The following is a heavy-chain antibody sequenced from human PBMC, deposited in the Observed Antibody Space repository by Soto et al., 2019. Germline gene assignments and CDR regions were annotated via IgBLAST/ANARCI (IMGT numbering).Heavy chain of an antibody. V-gene: IGHV3-33*01. CDR3: VRDPATVTSYLDF. J-gene: IGHJ4*02. Sequence: QVQLVESGGGVVQPVRSLRLSCAASGYTFSRYGMHWVRQAPGKGLDWVALIWYDGSKKDYAESVKGRFTIARDDAKNTLFLQMDSLRVEDTAVYYCVRDPATVTSYLDFWGQGTLVTVSP. CDR1: GYTFSRYG. CDR2: IWYDGSKK. D-gene: IGHD2-2*01.